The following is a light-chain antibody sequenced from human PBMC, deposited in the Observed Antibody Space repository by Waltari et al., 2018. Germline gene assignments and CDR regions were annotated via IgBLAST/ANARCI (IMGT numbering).Light chain of an antibody. CDR2: AAS. Sequence: DIQMTQSPSSLSASVGDTVTITCRTSQNIDRSLTWYHQRPGNAPKLLIFAASTLQSGVSSRFSGSGSGTDFTLTISGLQPEDFATYFCQQSHRSPWTFGQGTQVDI. J-gene: IGKJ1*01. CDR1: QNIDRS. V-gene: IGKV1-39*01. CDR3: QQSHRSPWT.